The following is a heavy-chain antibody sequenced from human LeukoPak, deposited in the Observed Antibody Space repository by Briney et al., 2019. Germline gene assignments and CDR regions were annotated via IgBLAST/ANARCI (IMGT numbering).Heavy chain of an antibody. V-gene: IGHV3-33*01. J-gene: IGHJ4*02. CDR1: GFTFSNHG. CDR2: IWYDGSNQ. Sequence: GGSLRLSCAASGFTFSNHGMHWVRQAPGKGLEWVAVIWYDGSNQYYADSVKGRFTISRDNARNSLYLQMSSLRAEDTAVYYCARVVQDVTGADYWGQGTLVIVSS. CDR3: ARVVQDVTGADY. D-gene: IGHD3-9*01.